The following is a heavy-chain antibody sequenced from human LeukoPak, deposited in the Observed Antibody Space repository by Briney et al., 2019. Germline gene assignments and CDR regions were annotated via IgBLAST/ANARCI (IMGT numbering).Heavy chain of an antibody. V-gene: IGHV4-34*01. J-gene: IGHJ4*02. Sequence: SETLSLTCAVYGGSFSGYYWSWIRQPPGKGLEWIGEINHSGSTNYNPSLKNRVTISVDTSKNQFSLKLSSVTAADTAVYYCATSRWLQLVYWGQGTLVTVSS. CDR1: GGSFSGYY. CDR3: ATSRWLQLVY. D-gene: IGHD5-24*01. CDR2: INHSGST.